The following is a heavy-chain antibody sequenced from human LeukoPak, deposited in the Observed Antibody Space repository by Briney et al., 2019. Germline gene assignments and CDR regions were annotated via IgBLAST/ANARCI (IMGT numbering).Heavy chain of an antibody. D-gene: IGHD3-22*01. CDR2: INPNSGGT. J-gene: IGHJ4*02. V-gene: IGHV1-2*02. CDR3: ARASPSYYYDSSGYWNYFDY. Sequence: GASVKVSCKASGYTFTGYYMHWVRQAPGQGLEWMGWINPNSGGTNCAQKFQGRVTMTRDTSISTAYMELSRLRSDDTAVYYCARASPSYYYDSSGYWNYFDYWGQGNLVTVSS. CDR1: GYTFTGYY.